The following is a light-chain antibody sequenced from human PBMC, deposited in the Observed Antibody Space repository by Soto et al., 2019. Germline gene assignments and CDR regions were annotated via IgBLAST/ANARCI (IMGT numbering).Light chain of an antibody. J-gene: IGLJ2*01. CDR2: EVS. CDR1: SSDVGGYNY. CDR3: SSYSTTYTVL. V-gene: IGLV2-14*01. Sequence: QSALTQPASMSGSPGQSITISCTGTSSDVGGYNYVSWYQQHPDRAPKLNIYEVSNRPSGVSIRFSGSKSANTASLTISGLQAEDEADYYCSSYSTTYTVLFGGGTKLTVL.